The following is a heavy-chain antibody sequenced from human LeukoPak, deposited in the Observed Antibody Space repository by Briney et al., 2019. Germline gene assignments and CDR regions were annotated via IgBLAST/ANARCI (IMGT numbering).Heavy chain of an antibody. J-gene: IGHJ5*02. CDR3: ARDRSIYGSGVFDP. Sequence: SETLSLTCTVSGGSISSGGYYWSWLRQHPGKGLEWIGYIYYSGSTYYNPSLKSRVTISVDTSKNQFSLKLSSVTAADTAVYYCARDRSIYGSGVFDPWGQGTLVTVSS. V-gene: IGHV4-31*03. CDR2: IYYSGST. D-gene: IGHD3-3*01. CDR1: GGSISSGGYY.